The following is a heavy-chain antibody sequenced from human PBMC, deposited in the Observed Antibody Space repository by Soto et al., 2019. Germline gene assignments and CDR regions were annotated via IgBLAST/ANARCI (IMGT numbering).Heavy chain of an antibody. J-gene: IGHJ4*02. V-gene: IGHV3-7*05. Sequence: GGSLRLSCAASGFTFSSYWMSWVRQAPGKGLEWVANIKQDGSEKYYVDSVKGRFTISRDNAKNSLYLQMNSLRAEDTAVYYCARDPTTPYYYDSSGYLGGFDYWGQGTLVTVSS. CDR2: IKQDGSEK. CDR1: GFTFSSYW. CDR3: ARDPTTPYYYDSSGYLGGFDY. D-gene: IGHD3-22*01.